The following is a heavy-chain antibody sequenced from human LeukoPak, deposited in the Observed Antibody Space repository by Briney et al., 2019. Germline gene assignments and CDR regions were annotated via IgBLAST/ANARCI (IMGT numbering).Heavy chain of an antibody. CDR2: INPNSGGT. D-gene: IGHD4-17*01. J-gene: IGHJ5*02. V-gene: IGHV1-2*02. CDR3: SRLGSATVTTPLAWFDP. CDR1: GYTFTGYY. Sequence: AASVTVSCKASGYTFTGYYIHWVRQAPGQGPEWMGWINPNSGGTNYAQNFQGRVTMTRDTSISTAYMELSRLRSDDTAVYYCSRLGSATVTTPLAWFDPWGQGTLVTVSS.